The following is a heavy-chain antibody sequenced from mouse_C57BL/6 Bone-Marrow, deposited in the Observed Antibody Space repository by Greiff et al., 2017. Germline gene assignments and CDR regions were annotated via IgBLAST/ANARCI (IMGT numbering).Heavy chain of an antibody. Sequence: EVHLVESGGGLVQPGGSLKLSCAASGFTFSDYYMYWVRQTPEKRLEWVAYISNGGGSTYYPDTVKGRFTISRDNATNTLYLKMGRLKSGHTTMYYCARLYCYSSSGYYYAMDYWGQGTSVTVSS. CDR2: ISNGGGST. CDR1: GFTFSDYY. D-gene: IGHD1-1*01. CDR3: ARLYCYSSSGYYYAMDY. J-gene: IGHJ4*01. V-gene: IGHV5-12*01.